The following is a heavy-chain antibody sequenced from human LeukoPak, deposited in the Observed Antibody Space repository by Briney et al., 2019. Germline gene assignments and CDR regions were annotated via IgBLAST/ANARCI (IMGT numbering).Heavy chain of an antibody. V-gene: IGHV1-3*01. D-gene: IGHD4-23*01. CDR1: GYTFTSYA. CDR2: INAGNGNT. Sequence: ASVKVSCKASGYTFTSYAMHWVRQAPGQRLEWVGWINAGNGNTKYSQKFQGRVTITRDTSASTAYMELSSLRSEDTAVYYCARGTTVVYFDYWGQGTLVTVSS. CDR3: ARGTTVVYFDY. J-gene: IGHJ4*02.